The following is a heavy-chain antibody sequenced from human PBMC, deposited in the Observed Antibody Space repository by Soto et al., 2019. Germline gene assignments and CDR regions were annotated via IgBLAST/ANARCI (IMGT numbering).Heavy chain of an antibody. CDR1: GGTFSSYT. D-gene: IGHD2-2*01. CDR3: AGEPDIVVVPGDDY. V-gene: IGHV1-69*04. J-gene: IGHJ4*02. CDR2: IIPILGIA. Sequence: GASVKVSCKASGGTFSSYTISWVRQAPGQGLEWMGRIIPILGIANYAQKFQGRVTITADKSTSTAYMELSSLRSEDTAVYYCAGEPDIVVVPGDDYWGQGTLVTAPQ.